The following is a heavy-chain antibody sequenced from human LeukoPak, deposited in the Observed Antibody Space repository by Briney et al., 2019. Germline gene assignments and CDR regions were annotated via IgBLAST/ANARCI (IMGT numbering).Heavy chain of an antibody. J-gene: IGHJ4*02. CDR2: INPNGGGT. D-gene: IGHD3-22*01. CDR3: ARRYHYDTSAYYYGFNH. Sequence: ASVKVSCKVSGYTFTDYYMHWVRQAPGHGLEWMGWINPNGGGTNYAQQFQGRVTMTRDTSFNTGYMELSSLRSDDTAVYYCARRYHYDTSAYYYGFNHWGQGTLVTVSS. V-gene: IGHV1-2*02. CDR1: GYTFTDYY.